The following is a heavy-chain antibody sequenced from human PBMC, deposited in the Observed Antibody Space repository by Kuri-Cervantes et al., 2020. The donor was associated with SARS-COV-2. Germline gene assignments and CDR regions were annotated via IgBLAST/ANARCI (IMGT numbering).Heavy chain of an antibody. D-gene: IGHD7-27*01. J-gene: IGHJ4*02. Sequence: GESLKISCAASGFTFSSYWMSWVRQAPGKGLEWVANIKQDGSEKYYVDSVKGRFTISRDNAKNSLYLQMNSLRAEDTAVYYCARDGWGSSFDYWGQGTLGTVSS. CDR1: GFTFSSYW. CDR2: IKQDGSEK. CDR3: ARDGWGSSFDY. V-gene: IGHV3-7*01.